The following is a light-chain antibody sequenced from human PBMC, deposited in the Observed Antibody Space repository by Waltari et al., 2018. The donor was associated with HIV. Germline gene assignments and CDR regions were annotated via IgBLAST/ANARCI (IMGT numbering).Light chain of an antibody. V-gene: IGLV3-25*03. J-gene: IGLJ2*01. CDR1: ALPTQY. CDR3: QSADATGSSVL. CDR2: KDT. Sequence: SDELTQPPSVSVSPGPTATITCSGDALPTQYTHWYQQKSGQAPVLLIHKDTERPSGIPERFSGSSSGTIVTLTISGVQAEDEADYYCQSADATGSSVLFGGGTKLTVL.